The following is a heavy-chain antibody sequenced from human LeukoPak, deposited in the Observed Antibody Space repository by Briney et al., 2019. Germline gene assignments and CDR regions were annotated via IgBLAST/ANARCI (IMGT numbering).Heavy chain of an antibody. CDR1: GYSFTSYW. J-gene: IGHJ3*02. CDR3: ARPYCSGGSCYSWTDAFDI. V-gene: IGHV5-51*01. D-gene: IGHD2-15*01. CDR2: IYPGDSDT. Sequence: GESLKISCKGSGYSFTSYWIGWVRQMPGKGLEWMGIIYPGDSDTRYSPSFQGQVTISADKSISTAYLQWSSLKASDTAMYYCARPYCSGGSCYSWTDAFDIWGQGTMVTVSS.